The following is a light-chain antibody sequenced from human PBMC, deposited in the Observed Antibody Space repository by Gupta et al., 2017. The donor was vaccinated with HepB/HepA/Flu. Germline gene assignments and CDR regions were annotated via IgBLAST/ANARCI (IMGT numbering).Light chain of an antibody. CDR2: DVS. J-gene: IGLJ2*01. Sequence: QSALTQPASVSGSPGQSITISCTGTSSDVGSYNLVSWYQQHPGKAPKLMIYDVSKRPSGVSNRVSGSKSGNTASLTISRPQDEDEADYYCCSYAGSSTLFGGGTKLTVL. CDR1: SSDVGSYNL. V-gene: IGLV2-23*02. CDR3: CSYAGSSTL.